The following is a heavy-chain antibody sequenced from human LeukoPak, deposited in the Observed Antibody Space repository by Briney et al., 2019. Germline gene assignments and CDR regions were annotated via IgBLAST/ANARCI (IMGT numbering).Heavy chain of an antibody. V-gene: IGHV1-18*01. D-gene: IGHD3-22*01. J-gene: IGHJ4*02. CDR1: GYTFTSYG. CDR3: ERVRGYYDSSGPRDY. Sequence: ASVKVSCKASGYTFTSYGISWVRQAPGQGLEWMGWISAYNGNTNYAQKLQGRVTMTTDTSTSTAYMELRSLRSDDTAVYYCERVRGYYDSSGPRDYWGQGTLVTVSS. CDR2: ISAYNGNT.